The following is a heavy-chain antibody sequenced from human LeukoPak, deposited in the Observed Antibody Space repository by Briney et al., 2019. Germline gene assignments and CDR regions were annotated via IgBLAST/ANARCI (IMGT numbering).Heavy chain of an antibody. J-gene: IGHJ4*02. V-gene: IGHV1-2*02. D-gene: IGHD6-13*01. Sequence: ASVKVSCKASGYTFTGYYMHWVGQAPGQGLEWMGWINPNSGGTNYAQKFQGRVTMTRDTSISTAYMELSRLRSDDTAVYYCARESGYSSSYFDYWGQGTLVTVSS. CDR2: INPNSGGT. CDR3: ARESGYSSSYFDY. CDR1: GYTFTGYY.